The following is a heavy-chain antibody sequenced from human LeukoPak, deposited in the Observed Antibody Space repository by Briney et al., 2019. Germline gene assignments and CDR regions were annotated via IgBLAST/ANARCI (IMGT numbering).Heavy chain of an antibody. J-gene: IGHJ4*02. Sequence: PGESLKISCKGSGYRSSIYWIAWVRQMPGKGLEWLGIIYPGDSDTRYSPSFQGQVTISADKSISTAYLQWSSLKASDTAMYYCARRSGSSTPSDYWGQGTLVTVSS. CDR2: IYPGDSDT. CDR3: ARRSGSSTPSDY. D-gene: IGHD6-6*01. CDR1: GYRSSIYW. V-gene: IGHV5-51*01.